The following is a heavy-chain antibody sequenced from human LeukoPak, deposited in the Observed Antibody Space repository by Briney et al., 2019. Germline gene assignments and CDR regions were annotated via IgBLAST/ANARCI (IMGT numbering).Heavy chain of an antibody. CDR1: GYTFTSYD. CDR3: ARDWGTYCSGGSCYSDFYYFDY. Sequence: ASVKVSCKASGYTFTSYDINWVRQATGQGLEWMGWMSPNSGNTGYAQKFQGRVTMTRNTSISTAYMELSRLRSDDTAVYYCARDWGTYCSGGSCYSDFYYFDYWGQGTLVTVSS. J-gene: IGHJ4*02. D-gene: IGHD2-15*01. CDR2: MSPNSGNT. V-gene: IGHV1-8*01.